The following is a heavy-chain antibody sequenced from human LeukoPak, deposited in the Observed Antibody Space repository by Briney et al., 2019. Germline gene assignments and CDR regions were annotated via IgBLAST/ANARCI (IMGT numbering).Heavy chain of an antibody. Sequence: PGGSLRLSCAASGFTFSSYSMSWVRQAPGKRLEWVGFIRSKPHGCTTEYAASVKGRFTFSRDDSNSIAYLQMNSLRTEDTAVYYCTRGRTYYDSSGYYYANPWYLDYWGQGTRVTVSS. CDR2: IRSKPHGCTT. V-gene: IGHV3-49*04. J-gene: IGHJ4*02. CDR3: TRGRTYYDSSGYYYANPWYLDY. CDR1: GFTFSSYS. D-gene: IGHD3-22*01.